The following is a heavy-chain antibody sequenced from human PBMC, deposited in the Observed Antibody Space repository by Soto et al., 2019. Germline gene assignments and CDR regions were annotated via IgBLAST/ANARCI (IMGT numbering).Heavy chain of an antibody. CDR1: GGTFSSYA. V-gene: IGHV1-69*01. D-gene: IGHD2-15*01. CDR3: ARESRCSGGSCYSEGYWFDP. Sequence: QVQLVQSGAEVKKPGSSVKVSCKASGGTFSSYAISWVRQAPGQGLEWMGGIIPIFGTANYAQKFQGRVTITADESTSTAYMELSSLRSEDTAVYYCARESRCSGGSCYSEGYWFDPCGQGTLVTVSS. J-gene: IGHJ5*02. CDR2: IIPIFGTA.